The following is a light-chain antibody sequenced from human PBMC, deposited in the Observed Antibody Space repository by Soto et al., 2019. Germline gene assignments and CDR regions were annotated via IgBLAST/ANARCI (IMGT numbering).Light chain of an antibody. CDR3: QQRSNWPPL. Sequence: EVVMTQSPTTLTLSPGYRATPSCRASQSVSSNLAWYQQKPGQAPRLVLLRIFTRAIGVPARFSGSGSGTDFTLTISSLEPEDFAVYYCQQRSNWPPLFGQGTRLEIK. J-gene: IGKJ5*01. V-gene: IGKV3-11*01. CDR1: QSVSSN. CDR2: RIF.